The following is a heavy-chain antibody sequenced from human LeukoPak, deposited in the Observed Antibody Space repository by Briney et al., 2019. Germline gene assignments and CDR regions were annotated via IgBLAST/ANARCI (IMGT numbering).Heavy chain of an antibody. V-gene: IGHV3-23*01. D-gene: IGHD6-13*01. CDR2: ISGSGDST. CDR1: GFTFSSHA. Sequence: GGSLRLSCATSGFTFSSHAMSWVRQAPGKGLQWVSGISGSGDSTYYADSVKGRFTISRDNSKNTLYLQMNSLRAEDTAVYYCAFSTSWPNLGYFHHWGQGTLVTVSS. CDR3: AFSTSWPNLGYFHH. J-gene: IGHJ1*01.